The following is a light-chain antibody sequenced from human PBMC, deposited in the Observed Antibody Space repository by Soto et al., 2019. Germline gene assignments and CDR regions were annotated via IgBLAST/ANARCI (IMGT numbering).Light chain of an antibody. J-gene: IGLJ2*01. CDR3: YSAADNSVV. Sequence: SYELTQPSSVSVSPGQTARITCSGDVLAKKYARWFQQKPGQAPVLVIYKDSERPSGIPERFSGSSSGTTVTLTISGAQVEDEADYYCYSAADNSVVFGGGTKLPVL. CDR1: VLAKKY. CDR2: KDS. V-gene: IGLV3-27*01.